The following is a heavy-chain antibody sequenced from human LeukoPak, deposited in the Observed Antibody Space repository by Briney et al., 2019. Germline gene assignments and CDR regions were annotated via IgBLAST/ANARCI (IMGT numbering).Heavy chain of an antibody. Sequence: SENLSLNCTVSGGSISSYYWSWIRQPAGKGLEWIGRIYTSGSTNYNPSFKSRVTMSVDTSKNQFSLKLSSVTAADTAVYYCARVGSGWSDFDYWGQGTLVTVSS. CDR2: IYTSGST. V-gene: IGHV4-4*07. CDR1: GGSISSYY. CDR3: ARVGSGWSDFDY. D-gene: IGHD6-19*01. J-gene: IGHJ4*02.